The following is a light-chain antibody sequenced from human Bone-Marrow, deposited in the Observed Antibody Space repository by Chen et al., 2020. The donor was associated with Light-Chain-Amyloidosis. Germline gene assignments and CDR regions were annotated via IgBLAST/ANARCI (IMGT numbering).Light chain of an antibody. V-gene: IGLV3-25*03. CDR2: RET. Sequence: SYELTQPPSVSVSPGQTARITCSGDDLPTKYAYWYQQKPGAAPVLVIHRETERPSGISERFSGSSSGTTATLTISVVQAEDEADYHCQSADSSGTYEVIFGGGTKLTVL. J-gene: IGLJ2*01. CDR1: DLPTKY. CDR3: QSADSSGTYEVI.